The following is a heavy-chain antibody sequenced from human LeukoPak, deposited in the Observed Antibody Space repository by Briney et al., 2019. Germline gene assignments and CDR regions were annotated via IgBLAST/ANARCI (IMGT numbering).Heavy chain of an antibody. CDR3: ARDRTYSYDSSGQDAFGI. D-gene: IGHD3-22*01. V-gene: IGHV1-18*01. CDR2: ISGYSGNT. Sequence: ASVKVSCKASGYSFTSYGITWVRQAPGQGLEWMGWISGYSGNTNYAQKVKGRVTMTTETSTRTAYMKLRSLRSDDTAVYYCARDRTYSYDSSGQDAFGIWGQGTIVTVSS. CDR1: GYSFTSYG. J-gene: IGHJ3*02.